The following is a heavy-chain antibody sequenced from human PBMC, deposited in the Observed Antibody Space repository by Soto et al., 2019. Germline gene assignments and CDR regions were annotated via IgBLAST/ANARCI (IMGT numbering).Heavy chain of an antibody. Sequence: GGSLRLSCAASGFTFSSYWMSWVRQAPGKGLEWVSSISDSSTYIYYADSVKGRFTISRDNAKNSLYLQMTSLRAEDTAVYYCARGGSSIPHFAYWGQGTLVTVSS. CDR1: GFTFSSYW. CDR2: ISDSSTYI. V-gene: IGHV3-21*01. J-gene: IGHJ4*02. CDR3: ARGGSSIPHFAY. D-gene: IGHD3-10*01.